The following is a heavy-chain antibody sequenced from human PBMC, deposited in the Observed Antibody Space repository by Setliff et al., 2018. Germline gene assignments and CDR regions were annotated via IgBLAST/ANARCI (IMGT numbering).Heavy chain of an antibody. J-gene: IGHJ6*03. CDR2: IYTGGST. CDR3: ARAYYYASGNSHNYYMDV. D-gene: IGHD3-10*01. Sequence: SETLSLTRIVSGVSVSRHYWSWIRQPPGKTLEWIGYIYTGGSTTYNPSLKSRVTLSLDTSKNHLSLKLTSVSAADTAVYYCARAYYYASGNSHNYYMDVWGKGIAVTVSS. V-gene: IGHV4-4*08. CDR1: GVSVSRHY.